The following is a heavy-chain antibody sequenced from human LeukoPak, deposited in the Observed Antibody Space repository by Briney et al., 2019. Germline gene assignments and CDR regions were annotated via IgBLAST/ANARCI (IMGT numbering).Heavy chain of an antibody. Sequence: PGGSLRLSCAASGFAFSNYGLHWVRQAPGKGLEWVAFIQYDGSNKFHTDSVKGRFTISRDNSKNTLFLQMNSLRAEDTAVYYCARDRSRIVVGTSDYWGQGTLVTVSS. CDR1: GFAFSNYG. CDR2: IQYDGSNK. CDR3: ARDRSRIVVGTSDY. J-gene: IGHJ4*02. D-gene: IGHD3-22*01. V-gene: IGHV3-30*02.